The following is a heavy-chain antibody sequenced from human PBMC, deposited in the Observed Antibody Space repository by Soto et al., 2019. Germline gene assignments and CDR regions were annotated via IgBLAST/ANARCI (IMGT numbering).Heavy chain of an antibody. D-gene: IGHD1-26*01. J-gene: IGHJ4*02. CDR2: ISSSSSYI. CDR3: AKEWELHENYFDY. CDR1: GFTFSSYS. V-gene: IGHV3-21*01. Sequence: EVQLVESGGGMVKPGGSLRLSCAASGFTFSSYSMNWVRQAPGKGLEWVSSISSSSSYIYYADSVKGRFTISRDNAKNSLYLQMNSLRAEDTAVYYCAKEWELHENYFDYWGQGTLVTVSS.